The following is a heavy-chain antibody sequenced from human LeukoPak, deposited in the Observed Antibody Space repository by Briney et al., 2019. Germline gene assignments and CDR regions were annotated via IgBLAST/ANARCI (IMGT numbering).Heavy chain of an antibody. Sequence: GGSLRLSCAASGFTFSSYGMSWVRQAPGKGLEWVSAISGSGGSTYYADSVKGRFTISRDNSKNTLYLHMNSLRAEDTAVYYCAKGGEATTRRFYFDYWGQGTLVTVSS. CDR3: AKGGEATTRRFYFDY. D-gene: IGHD5-12*01. CDR2: ISGSGGST. J-gene: IGHJ4*02. CDR1: GFTFSSYG. V-gene: IGHV3-23*01.